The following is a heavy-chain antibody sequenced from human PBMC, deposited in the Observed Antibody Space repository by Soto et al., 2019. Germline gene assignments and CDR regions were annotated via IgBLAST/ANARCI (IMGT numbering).Heavy chain of an antibody. CDR2: IWYAGSNK. CDR1: GFTFSSYG. V-gene: IGHV3-33*01. Sequence: GGSLRLSCAASGFTFSSYGMHWVRQATGKGLEWVAVIWYAGSNKYYADSVKGRFTISRDNSKNTLYLQMNSLGAEDTAVYYCARDSGLFDYWGQGTLVTVSS. J-gene: IGHJ4*02. CDR3: ARDSGLFDY. D-gene: IGHD5-12*01.